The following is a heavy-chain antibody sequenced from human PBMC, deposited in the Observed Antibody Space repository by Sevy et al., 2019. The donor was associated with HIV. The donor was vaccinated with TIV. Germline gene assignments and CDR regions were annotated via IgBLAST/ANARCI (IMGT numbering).Heavy chain of an antibody. Sequence: SQTLSLTCTVSGGSISVYYWSWIRQPPGKELEYIGYVYHTGSTNYNPSLKSRVTISVDTSNNQFSLKLTSVTAADTAVYYGARAPPVRSGDDSLNWFDPWGQGTLVTVSS. CDR2: VYHTGST. CDR3: ARAPPVRSGDDSLNWFDP. J-gene: IGHJ5*02. CDR1: GGSISVYY. D-gene: IGHD5-12*01. V-gene: IGHV4-59*01.